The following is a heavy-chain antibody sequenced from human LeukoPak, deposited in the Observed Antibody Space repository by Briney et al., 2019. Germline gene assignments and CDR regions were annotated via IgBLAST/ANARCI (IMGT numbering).Heavy chain of an antibody. D-gene: IGHD6-13*01. CDR1: GGSISSYY. CDR2: IYYSGST. Sequence: SETLSLTCTVSGGSISSYYWSWIRQPPGKGPEWIGYIYYSGSTNYNPSLKSRVTISVDTSKNQFSLKLSSVTAADTAVYYCATSGYSSSWYYFDYWGQGTLVTVSS. CDR3: ATSGYSSSWYYFDY. V-gene: IGHV4-59*08. J-gene: IGHJ4*02.